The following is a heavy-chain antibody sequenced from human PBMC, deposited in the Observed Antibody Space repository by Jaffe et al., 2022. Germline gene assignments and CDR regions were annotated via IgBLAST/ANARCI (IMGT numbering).Heavy chain of an antibody. D-gene: IGHD3-10*01. V-gene: IGHV4-59*01. CDR3: ACTMVRGVITFDY. J-gene: IGHJ4*02. CDR2: IYYSGST. Sequence: QVQLQESGPGLVKPSETLSLTCTVSGGSISSYYWSWIRQPPGKGLEWIGYIYYSGSTNYNPSLKSRVTISVDTSKNQFSLKLSSVTAADTAVYYCACTMVRGVITFDYWGQGTLVTVSS. CDR1: GGSISSYY.